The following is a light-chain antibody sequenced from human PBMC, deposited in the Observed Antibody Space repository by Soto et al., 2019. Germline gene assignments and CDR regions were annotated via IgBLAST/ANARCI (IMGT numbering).Light chain of an antibody. Sequence: QLVLTQSPSASASLGPSVKLTCTLSSGHSSYAIAWHQQQPEKGPRYLMKLNSDGSHSKGDGIPDRFSGSSSGAERYLTISSLQSEDEADYYCQTWGTGWVFGGGTKLTVL. CDR1: SGHSSYA. J-gene: IGLJ3*02. V-gene: IGLV4-69*01. CDR3: QTWGTGWV. CDR2: LNSDGSH.